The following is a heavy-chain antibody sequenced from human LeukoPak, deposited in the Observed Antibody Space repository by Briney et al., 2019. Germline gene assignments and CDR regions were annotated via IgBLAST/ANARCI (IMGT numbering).Heavy chain of an antibody. D-gene: IGHD5-18*01. Sequence: GGSLRLSCAASGFTFSNAWMSWVRQAPGKGLEWVGRIKIKTDGGTTDYAAPVKGRFTISRDDSKNTLYLQMNSLKTEDTAVYYCTTDLGGYSYGSDYWGQGTLVTVSS. CDR1: GFTFSNAW. CDR3: TTDLGGYSYGSDY. V-gene: IGHV3-15*01. J-gene: IGHJ4*02. CDR2: IKIKTDGGTT.